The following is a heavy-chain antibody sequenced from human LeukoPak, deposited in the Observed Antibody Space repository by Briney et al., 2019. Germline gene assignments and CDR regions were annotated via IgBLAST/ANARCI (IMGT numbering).Heavy chain of an antibody. J-gene: IGHJ4*02. V-gene: IGHV4-4*07. Sequence: SETLSLTCTVSGGSITNYYWSWIRQPAGKGLEWIGRIYTSGSTNYNPSLKSRVTMSVDTSKNQFSLKLSSVTAADTAVYYCARSSGVPYYYDSSGYQTPFDYWGQGTLVTVSS. CDR3: ARSSGVPYYYDSSGYQTPFDY. CDR2: IYTSGST. D-gene: IGHD3-22*01. CDR1: GGSITNYY.